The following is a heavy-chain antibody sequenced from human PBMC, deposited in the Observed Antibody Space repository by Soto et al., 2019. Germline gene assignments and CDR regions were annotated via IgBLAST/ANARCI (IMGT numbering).Heavy chain of an antibody. Sequence: EVQMVESGGGLVQPGGPLRLSCAASGFSISDSWMSWVRQVPGKGLEWVGNINEDGSEENYVDSVRGRFTISRDNARNSLYLQMNSLRVEDTAVYYCCHTWVGGQGTLVTVSS. CDR1: GFSISDSW. J-gene: IGHJ4*02. V-gene: IGHV3-7*01. D-gene: IGHD1-26*01. CDR2: INEDGSEE. CDR3: CHTWV.